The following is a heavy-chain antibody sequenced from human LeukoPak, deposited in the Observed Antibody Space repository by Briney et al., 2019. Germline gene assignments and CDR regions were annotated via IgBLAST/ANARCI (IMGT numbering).Heavy chain of an antibody. J-gene: IGHJ4*02. V-gene: IGHV3-9*01. Sequence: GGSLRLSCAASGLTFDDYAMHWVRQAPGKGLEWVSGISWNSGSIGYADSVKGRFTISRDNAKNSLYLQMNSLRAEDTALYYCAKDMGGYYYDSSGYSGNFDYWGQGTLVTVSS. CDR3: AKDMGGYYYDSSGYSGNFDY. CDR1: GLTFDDYA. D-gene: IGHD3-22*01. CDR2: ISWNSGSI.